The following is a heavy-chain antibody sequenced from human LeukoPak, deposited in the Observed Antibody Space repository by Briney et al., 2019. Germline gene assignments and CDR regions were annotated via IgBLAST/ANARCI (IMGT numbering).Heavy chain of an antibody. CDR2: IWSDGTNE. J-gene: IGHJ4*02. D-gene: IGHD4-11*01. CDR3: AKDAQRGFDYSNSLQY. CDR1: GFTFSHFG. V-gene: IGHV3-33*03. Sequence: GRSLRLSCAASGFTFSHFGMHWVRQAPGKGLEWVAVIWSDGTNEYYADSVKGRFSTSRDNSKNTVSLQMNSLRTEDTAVYFCAKDAQRGFDYSNSLQYWGQGTLVTVSS.